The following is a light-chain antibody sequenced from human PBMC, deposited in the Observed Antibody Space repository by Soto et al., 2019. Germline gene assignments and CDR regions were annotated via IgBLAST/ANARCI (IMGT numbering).Light chain of an antibody. J-gene: IGLJ1*01. CDR1: SSDVGGYNS. CDR3: SSFTSSITYV. Sequence: QSVLTQPASVSGSHGQSITISCTGTSSDVGGYNSVSWYRQDPGKAPKLMIYDVTNRPSGVSNRFSGSKSGNTASLTIPGLQAEDEADYYCSSFTSSITYVFGTGTKVTVL. V-gene: IGLV2-14*01. CDR2: DVT.